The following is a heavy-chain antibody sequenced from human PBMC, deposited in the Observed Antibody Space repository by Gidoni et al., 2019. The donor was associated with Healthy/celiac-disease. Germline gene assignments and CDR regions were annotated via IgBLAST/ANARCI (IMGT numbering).Heavy chain of an antibody. CDR3: ARVGIAVAGRWGWWFDP. Sequence: KSRVTISVDTSKNQFSLKLSSVTAADTAVYYCARVGIAVAGRWGWWFDPWGQGTLVTVSS. J-gene: IGHJ5*02. V-gene: IGHV4-34*01. D-gene: IGHD6-19*01.